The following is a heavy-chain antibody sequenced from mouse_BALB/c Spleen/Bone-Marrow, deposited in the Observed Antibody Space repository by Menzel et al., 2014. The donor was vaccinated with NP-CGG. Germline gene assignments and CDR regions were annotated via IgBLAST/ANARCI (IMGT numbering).Heavy chain of an antibody. CDR2: IYPGDGNT. J-gene: IGHJ4*01. V-gene: IGHV1S56*01. CDR3: TRGGYGNYVGYAMDY. D-gene: IGHD2-10*02. CDR1: GYTFTSYD. Sequence: QVQLQQPGPELVKLGALVKISCKASGYTFTSYDINWVKQRPGQGLEWIGWIYPGDGNTKYNKKFKGKATLTADKSSSTAYMQLSSLTSENSAVYFCTRGGYGNYVGYAMDYWGQGTSVTVSS.